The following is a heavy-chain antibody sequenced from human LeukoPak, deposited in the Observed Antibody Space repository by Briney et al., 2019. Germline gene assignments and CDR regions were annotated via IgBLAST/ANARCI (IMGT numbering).Heavy chain of an antibody. CDR3: ARADGDYYDSSGLYYFDY. CDR2: IIPIFGTA. CDR1: GYIFTNYG. Sequence: SVKVSCTASGYIFTNYGISWVRQAPGQGLEWMGGIIPIFGTANYAQKFQGRVTITADESTSTAYMELSSLRSEDTAVYYCARADGDYYDSSGLYYFDYWGQGTLVTVSS. V-gene: IGHV1-69*13. D-gene: IGHD3-22*01. J-gene: IGHJ4*02.